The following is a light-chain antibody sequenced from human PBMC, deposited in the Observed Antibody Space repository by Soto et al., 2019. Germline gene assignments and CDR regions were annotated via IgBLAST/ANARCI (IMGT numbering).Light chain of an antibody. J-gene: IGKJ1*01. CDR3: KQYDNCCT. CDR2: GAS. V-gene: IGKV3-15*01. Sequence: EIVMTQSPATLYVSPGERATLSCRASQSVSSNLAWYQKKPGQAPRLLSYGASPRATGIPARFSGSGSATESTLTRSGLQSEYFAVYYCKQYDNCCTFGEGTKVEIK. CDR1: QSVSSN.